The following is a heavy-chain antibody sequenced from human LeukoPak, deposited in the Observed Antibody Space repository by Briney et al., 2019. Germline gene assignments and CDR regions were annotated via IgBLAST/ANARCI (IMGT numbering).Heavy chain of an antibody. CDR2: ISYDGGNK. J-gene: IGHJ4*02. CDR1: GFTFSSYA. D-gene: IGHD3-10*01. V-gene: IGHV3-30-3*01. CDR3: ARDWNYYGSGSYYYY. Sequence: GGSLGLSCAASGFTFSSYAMHWVRQAPGKGLEWVAVISYDGGNKYYADSVKGRFTISRDNSKNTLYLQMNSLRAEDTAVYYCARDWNYYGSGSYYYYWGQGTLVTVSS.